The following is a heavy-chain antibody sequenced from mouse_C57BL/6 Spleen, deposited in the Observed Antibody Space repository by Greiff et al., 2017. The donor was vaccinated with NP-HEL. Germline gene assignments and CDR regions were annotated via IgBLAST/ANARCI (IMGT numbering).Heavy chain of an antibody. D-gene: IGHD6-1*02. CDR2: IDPSDSYT. CDR1: GYTFTSSW. Sequence: QVQLQQPGAELVKPGASVKLSCKASGYTFTSSWMPWVKQRPGQGLEWIGEIDPSDSYTNYNQKFKGKATLTVDTYSSTAYMQLSSLTSEDSAVYYCARRQLPNLSYYYAMDYWGQGTSVTVSS. J-gene: IGHJ4*01. V-gene: IGHV1-50*01. CDR3: ARRQLPNLSYYYAMDY.